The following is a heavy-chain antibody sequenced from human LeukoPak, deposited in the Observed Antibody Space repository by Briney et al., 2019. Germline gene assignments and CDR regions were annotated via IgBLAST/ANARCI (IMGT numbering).Heavy chain of an antibody. V-gene: IGHV3-30-3*01. J-gene: IGHJ3*02. CDR1: GFTFSSYA. CDR3: ARDEIVVVITFSAFDI. CDR2: ISYDGSNK. D-gene: IGHD3-22*01. Sequence: GGSLRLSCAASGFTFSSYAMHWVRQAPGKGLEWVAVISYDGSNKYYADSVKGRFTISRDNFKNTLYLQMNSLRAEDTAVYYCARDEIVVVITFSAFDIWGQGTMVTVSS.